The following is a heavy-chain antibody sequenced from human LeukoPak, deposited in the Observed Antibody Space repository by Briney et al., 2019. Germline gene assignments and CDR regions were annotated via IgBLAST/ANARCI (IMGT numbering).Heavy chain of an antibody. J-gene: IGHJ3*01. D-gene: IGHD5-24*01. CDR2: SRPSTGVT. V-gene: IGHV1-2*02. Sequence: GASVKVSCKASGYTFTAFYIHWVRQAPGQGPDRMGWSRPSTGVTNVAASFPGRVPITSDTSNNTVYIQLNCLTSDDTAFFYCARGNYQLYAFDVWGQGTLLTVSS. CDR3: ARGNYQLYAFDV. CDR1: GYTFTAFY.